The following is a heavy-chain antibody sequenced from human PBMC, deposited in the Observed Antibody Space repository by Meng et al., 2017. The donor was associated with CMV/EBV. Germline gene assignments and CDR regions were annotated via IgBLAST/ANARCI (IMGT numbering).Heavy chain of an antibody. J-gene: IGHJ6*02. CDR3: ARDPGVLRFLEWLGHGMDV. CDR1: GGSISSSSYY. V-gene: IGHV4-39*07. D-gene: IGHD3-3*01. Sequence: GSLRLSCTVSGGSISSSSYYWGWIRQPPGKGLEWIGSIYYSGSTYYNPSLKSRVTISVDTSKNQFSLKLSSVTAEDTAVYYCARDPGVLRFLEWLGHGMDVWGQGTTVTV. CDR2: IYYSGST.